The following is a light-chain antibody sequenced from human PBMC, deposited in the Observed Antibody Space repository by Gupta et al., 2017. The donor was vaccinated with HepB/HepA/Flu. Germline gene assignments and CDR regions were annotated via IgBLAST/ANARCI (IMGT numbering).Light chain of an antibody. CDR2: KDS. CDR1: ALPKQY. CDR3: QSPDSSNTYGV. V-gene: IGLV3-25*03. J-gene: IGLJ3*02. Sequence: SYELTQPPSVSVFPGQTAKIPSPGDALPKQYGYWYQQKPGQAPLLMIYKDSERPSGLPALFSCSSSETTVTFTISGVQATDDAYYCSQSPDSSNTYGVFGGGTKLTVL.